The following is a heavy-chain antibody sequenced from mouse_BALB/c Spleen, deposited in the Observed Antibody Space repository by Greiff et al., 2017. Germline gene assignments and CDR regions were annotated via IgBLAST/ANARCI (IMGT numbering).Heavy chain of an antibody. CDR3: AGHNGSSRAWFAY. CDR1: GFTFSSYG. J-gene: IGHJ3*01. V-gene: IGHV5-6*01. D-gene: IGHD1-1*01. CDR2: ISSGGSYT. Sequence: EVQVVESGGDLVKPGGSLKLSCAASGFTFSSYGMSWVRQTPDKRLEWVATISSGGSYTYYPDSVKGRFTISRDNATNTLYLQMSSLKSEDTAMYYCAGHNGSSRAWFAYWGQGTLVTVSA.